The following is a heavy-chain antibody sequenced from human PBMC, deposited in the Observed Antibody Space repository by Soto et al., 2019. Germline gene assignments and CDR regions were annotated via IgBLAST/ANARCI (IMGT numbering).Heavy chain of an antibody. V-gene: IGHV1-69*13. CDR2: IIPIFGTA. CDR1: GGTFSSYA. CDR3: AREHNWNYGYYYYGMDV. Sequence: SVKVSCKASGGTFSSYAISWVRQAPGQGLEWMGGIIPIFGTANYAQKFQGRVTITADESTSTAYMELSSLRSEDTAVYHCAREHNWNYGYYYYGMDVWGQGTTVTVSS. J-gene: IGHJ6*02. D-gene: IGHD1-7*01.